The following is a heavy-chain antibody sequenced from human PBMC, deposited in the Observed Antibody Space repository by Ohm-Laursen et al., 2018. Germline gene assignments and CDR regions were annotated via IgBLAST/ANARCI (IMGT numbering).Heavy chain of an antibody. D-gene: IGHD6-13*01. J-gene: IGHJ6*02. CDR2: ISAYNGNT. V-gene: IGHV1-18*04. CDR3: TRDQSPAAGHYYYGMDV. Sequence: ASVKVSCKASGYTFTGYYIHWVRQAPGQGLEWMGWISAYNGNTNYAQKLQGRVTMTTDTSTSTAYMELRSLRSDDTAVYYCTRDQSPAAGHYYYGMDVWGQGTTVTVSS. CDR1: GYTFTGYY.